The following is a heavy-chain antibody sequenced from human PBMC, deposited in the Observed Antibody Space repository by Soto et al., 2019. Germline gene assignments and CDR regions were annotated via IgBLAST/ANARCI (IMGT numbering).Heavy chain of an antibody. Sequence: EVQLLESGGGLVQPGGSLRLSCAASGFTFSSYAMSWVRQAPGKGLEWVSAISGSGGSTYYADSVKGRFTISRDNSKNTLYLQMISLRAEDTAVYYCSKAVAVAGTYYYYYMDVWGKGTTVTVSS. V-gene: IGHV3-23*01. CDR1: GFTFSSYA. CDR3: SKAVAVAGTYYYYYMDV. CDR2: ISGSGGST. J-gene: IGHJ6*03. D-gene: IGHD6-19*01.